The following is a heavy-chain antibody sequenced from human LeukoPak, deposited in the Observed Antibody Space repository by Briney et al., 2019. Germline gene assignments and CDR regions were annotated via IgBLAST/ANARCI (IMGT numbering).Heavy chain of an antibody. CDR3: AKDVTGGIAAAAYHFDY. J-gene: IGHJ4*02. CDR1: GFTFSSYA. V-gene: IGHV3-23*01. Sequence: GGSLRLSCAASGFTFSSYAMSWVRQAPGKGLEWVSAIRASGVSTYYADSVKGRFTITRDNSKNTLYLQMNSLRAEDTAVYYCAKDVTGGIAAAAYHFDYWGQGTLVTVSS. CDR2: IRASGVST. D-gene: IGHD6-13*01.